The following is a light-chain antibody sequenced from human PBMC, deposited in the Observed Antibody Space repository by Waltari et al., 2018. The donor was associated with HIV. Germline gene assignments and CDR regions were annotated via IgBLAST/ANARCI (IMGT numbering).Light chain of an antibody. CDR3: QQYNNWPRT. CDR2: GAS. Sequence: EIVMTQSPATLSVSPGERATLSCRASQRVSSNLAWYQQKPGQAPRLRIYGASTRATGIPARFSGSGSGTEFTLTISSLQSEDCAVYYCQQYNNWPRTFGQGTKVEIK. V-gene: IGKV3-15*01. CDR1: QRVSSN. J-gene: IGKJ1*01.